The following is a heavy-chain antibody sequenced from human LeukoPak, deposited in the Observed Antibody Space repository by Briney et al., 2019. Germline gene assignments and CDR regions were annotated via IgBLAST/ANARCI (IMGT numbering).Heavy chain of an antibody. CDR1: GVVYGKLL. J-gene: IGHJ3*02. V-gene: IGHV3-74*01. D-gene: IGHD2-21*02. CDR2: VDGDGSGA. CDR3: VSLVVTADLAFDI. Sequence: GGSLSHPCAPSGVVYGKLLALGGRRDLDKGQVWVSRVDGDGSGASYADFVRGRFTISRDNAKDTLYLQMNSLRAEDTAVYYCVSLVVTADLAFDIWGQGTMVTVSS.